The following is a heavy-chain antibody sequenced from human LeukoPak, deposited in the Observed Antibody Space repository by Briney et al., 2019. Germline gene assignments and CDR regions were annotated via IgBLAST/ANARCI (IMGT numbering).Heavy chain of an antibody. Sequence: SETLSLTCAVYGGSFSGYYWSWIRQPPGKGLEWIGEVNHSGSTNYNPSLKSRVTISVDTSKNQFSLKLSSVTAADTAVYYCARGGRIAAAEFDYWGQGTLVTVSS. V-gene: IGHV4-34*01. CDR2: VNHSGST. CDR3: ARGGRIAAAEFDY. D-gene: IGHD6-13*01. CDR1: GGSFSGYY. J-gene: IGHJ4*02.